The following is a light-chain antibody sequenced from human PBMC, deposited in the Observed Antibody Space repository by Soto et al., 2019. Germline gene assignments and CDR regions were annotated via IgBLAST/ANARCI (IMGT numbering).Light chain of an antibody. CDR2: EAS. V-gene: IGKV3-11*01. CDR1: QRVRPF. Sequence: RCSRASQRVRPFLDWYPQRPGQAPRLLISEASNRATGIPARFSCSGCGTDMTLAISRVDPADFAVYYCKQTASSPPTFAQGTMV. CDR3: KQTASSPPT. J-gene: IGKJ1*01.